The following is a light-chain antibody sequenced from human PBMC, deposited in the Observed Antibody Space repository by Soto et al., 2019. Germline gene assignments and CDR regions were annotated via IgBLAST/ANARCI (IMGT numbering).Light chain of an antibody. CDR3: CSYAGSYTHYV. CDR2: AVT. J-gene: IGLJ1*01. Sequence: QSALTQPRSVSGSPGQSVTISCTGTSSDVGGYNYVSWYQQYPGNAPKVMIYAVTKRPSGVPDRISGSKSGNTASLTISGLQAEDEADYYCCSYAGSYTHYVFGTGTKLTVL. CDR1: SSDVGGYNY. V-gene: IGLV2-11*01.